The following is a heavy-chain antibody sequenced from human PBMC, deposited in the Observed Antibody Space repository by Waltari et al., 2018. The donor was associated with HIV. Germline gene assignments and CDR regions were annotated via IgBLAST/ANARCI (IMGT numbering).Heavy chain of an antibody. CDR1: GYTFTTHY. J-gene: IGHJ4*02. CDR3: ARRKSSSSRAFDS. Sequence: QVQLVQSGAEVKKSGASVRVTCTASGYTFTTHYIPWVRPATGQGLEWMGWINCDTGATQYAQRFQGRVTMTRDTSITSAYMELSRLKTDDTALYFCARRKSSSSRAFDSWGQGTLVTVSS. D-gene: IGHD2-2*01. CDR2: INCDTGAT. V-gene: IGHV1-2*02.